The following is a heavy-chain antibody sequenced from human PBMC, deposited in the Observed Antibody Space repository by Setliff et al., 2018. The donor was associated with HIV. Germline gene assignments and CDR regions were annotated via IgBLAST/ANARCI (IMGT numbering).Heavy chain of an antibody. CDR2: ISAYNGNT. J-gene: IGHJ1*01. Sequence: ASVKVSCKASGYTFPDYGISWVRQAPGQGLEWMGWISAYNGNTNYAQKFQERVTMTTDTSSTTAYMELRSLRSDDTAIYYCARERVQCTDDCYHFHDWGQGTRVTVSS. CDR1: GYTFPDYG. V-gene: IGHV1-18*01. CDR3: ARERVQCTDDCYHFHD. D-gene: IGHD2-21*02.